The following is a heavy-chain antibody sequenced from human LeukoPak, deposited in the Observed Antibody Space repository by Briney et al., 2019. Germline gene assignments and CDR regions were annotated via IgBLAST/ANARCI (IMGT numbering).Heavy chain of an antibody. CDR2: ISSSSSYI. CDR1: GFTFSSYS. V-gene: IGHV3-21*01. CDR3: ARDRDWNSGFDY. J-gene: IGHJ4*02. D-gene: IGHD1-7*01. Sequence: GGSLRLSCAASGFTFSSYSMNWVRQAPGKGLEWVSSISSSSSYIYYADSVKGRFTISRDNARNSLYLQMNSLRAEDTAVYYCARDRDWNSGFDYWGQGTLVTVSS.